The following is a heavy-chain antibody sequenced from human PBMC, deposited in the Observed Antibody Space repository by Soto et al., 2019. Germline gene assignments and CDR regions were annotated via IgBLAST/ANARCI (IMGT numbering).Heavy chain of an antibody. CDR2: ISGSGGST. V-gene: IGHV3-23*01. D-gene: IGHD3-3*01. CDR1: GFTFSSYA. Sequence: GGSLRLSCAASGFTFSSYAMSWVRQAPGKGLEWVSAISGSGGSTYYADSVKGRFTISRDNSKNTLYLQMNSLRAEDTAVYYCAKEGGSGFHYYYGMDVWGQGTTVTVSS. CDR3: AKEGGSGFHYYYGMDV. J-gene: IGHJ6*02.